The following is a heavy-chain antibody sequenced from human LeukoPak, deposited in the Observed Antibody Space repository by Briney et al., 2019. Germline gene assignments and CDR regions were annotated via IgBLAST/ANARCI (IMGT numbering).Heavy chain of an antibody. CDR3: ARGGLSSRVFY. D-gene: IGHD2-8*01. Sequence: GGSLRLSCAASGFTASSSFMSWVRQAPGKGLEWLPVIYSGGSTYYADSVKGRFTISRDNSKNTLYLQMNSLRAEDTAVYYCARGGLSSRVFYWGQGALVTVSS. CDR2: IYSGGST. V-gene: IGHV3-53*01. CDR1: GFTASSSF. J-gene: IGHJ4*02.